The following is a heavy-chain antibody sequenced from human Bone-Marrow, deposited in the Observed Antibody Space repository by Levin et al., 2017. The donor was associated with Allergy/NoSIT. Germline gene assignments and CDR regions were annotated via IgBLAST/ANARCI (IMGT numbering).Heavy chain of an antibody. D-gene: IGHD3-10*01. CDR2: ISYSGNT. Sequence: RSQTLSLTCTVSGDSIRSGRYYWSWIRQNPGKGLEWIGHISYSGNTYYNPSLKSRITISVDTSKNQFSLKMSTVTAADTAVYYCAREWGGFGDGYYYYYLDVWGKGTTVTVSS. J-gene: IGHJ6*03. CDR3: AREWGGFGDGYYYYYLDV. V-gene: IGHV4-31*03. CDR1: GDSIRSGRYY.